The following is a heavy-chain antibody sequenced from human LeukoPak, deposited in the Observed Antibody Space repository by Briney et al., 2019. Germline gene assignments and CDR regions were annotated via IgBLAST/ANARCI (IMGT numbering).Heavy chain of an antibody. D-gene: IGHD1-26*01. CDR3: ARDGGGARAADY. CDR1: GGTFSSYA. J-gene: IGHJ4*02. Sequence: SVKVSCKASGGTFSSYAISWVRQAPGQGLEWMGGIIPIFGTANYAQKFQGRVTITADESTSTAYMELSSLRSEDTAVYYYARDGGGARAADYWGQGTLVTVSS. V-gene: IGHV1-69*13. CDR2: IIPIFGTA.